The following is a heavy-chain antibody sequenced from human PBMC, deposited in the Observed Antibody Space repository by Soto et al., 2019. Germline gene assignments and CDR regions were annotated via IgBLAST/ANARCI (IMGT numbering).Heavy chain of an antibody. CDR1: GYTFTGYY. CDR2: INPNSGGT. CDR3: ARDIGSGPQYYFDY. J-gene: IGHJ4*02. V-gene: IGHV1-2*04. Sequence: ASVKVSCKASGYTFTGYYMHWVRQAPGQGLEWMGWINPNSGGTKYAKKFQGWVTMTRDTSISTAYMELRRLRSDDTAVYFCARDIGSGPQYYFDYWGQGTLVTVSS. D-gene: IGHD6-19*01.